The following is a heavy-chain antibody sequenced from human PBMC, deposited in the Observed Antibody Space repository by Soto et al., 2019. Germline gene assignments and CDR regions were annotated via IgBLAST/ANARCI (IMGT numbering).Heavy chain of an antibody. J-gene: IGHJ4*02. Sequence: SETLSLTCAVYGGSFSGYYWSWIRQPPGKGLEWIGEINHSGSTNYNPSLKSRVTISVDTSKNQFSLKLSSVTAADTAVYYCARVSYDYIWGSYRSLRPHYFDYWGQGTLVNVSS. D-gene: IGHD3-16*02. V-gene: IGHV4-34*01. CDR1: GGSFSGYY. CDR2: INHSGST. CDR3: ARVSYDYIWGSYRSLRPHYFDY.